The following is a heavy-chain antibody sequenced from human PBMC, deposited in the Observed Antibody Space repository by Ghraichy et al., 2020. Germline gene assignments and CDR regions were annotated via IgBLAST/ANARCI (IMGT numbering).Heavy chain of an antibody. Sequence: SETLSLTCTVSGGSISSGGYYWSWIRQPPGKGLEWIGYIYYSGSTYYNPSLKSRVTISVDTSKNQFSLKLSSVTAADTAVYYCARAGLGFLEWLPHYWGQGTLVTVS. CDR2: IYYSGST. D-gene: IGHD3-3*02. CDR3: ARAGLGFLEWLPHY. CDR1: GGSISSGGYY. J-gene: IGHJ4*02. V-gene: IGHV4-30-4*01.